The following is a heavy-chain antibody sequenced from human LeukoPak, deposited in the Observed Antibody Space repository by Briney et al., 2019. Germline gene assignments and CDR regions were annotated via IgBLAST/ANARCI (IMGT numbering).Heavy chain of an antibody. CDR3: ARDLATGYSYGGTDLKR. D-gene: IGHD5-18*01. CDR2: IDSDGSSS. V-gene: IGHV3-74*01. J-gene: IGHJ4*02. Sequence: PGGSLRLSCAASGFTFSSYWMHWVRQAPGKGLVWVSRIDSDGSSSSYADSVKGRFTISRDNAKNTLYLQMNNLRAEDTAVYYCARDLATGYSYGGTDLKRWGQGTLVTVSS. CDR1: GFTFSSYW.